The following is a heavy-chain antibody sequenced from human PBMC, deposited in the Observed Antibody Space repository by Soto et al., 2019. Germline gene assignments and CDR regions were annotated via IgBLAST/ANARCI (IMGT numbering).Heavy chain of an antibody. D-gene: IGHD5-12*01. CDR1: GYTFTSYD. Sequence: ASVKVSCXASGYTFTSYDINWVRQSTGQGLEWMGWMNPNSGNTGYAQKFQGRVTMTRNTSISTAYMELSSLRSEDTAVYYCARSRGYSGYAKNYFDYWGQGTLVTVSS. V-gene: IGHV1-8*01. CDR3: ARSRGYSGYAKNYFDY. CDR2: MNPNSGNT. J-gene: IGHJ4*02.